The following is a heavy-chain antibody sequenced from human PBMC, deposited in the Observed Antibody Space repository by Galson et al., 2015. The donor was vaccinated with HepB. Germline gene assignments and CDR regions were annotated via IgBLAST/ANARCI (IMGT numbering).Heavy chain of an antibody. CDR1: GYTFTNYW. CDR2: IDPSDSYT. CDR3: ARLRKDYYYYGMDV. Sequence: SGAEVKKPGESLRMSCQGSGYTFTNYWISWVRQLPGKGLEWMGRIDPSDSYTNYSPSFQGHVTISADKSISTAYLQWSSLKASDTAMYYCARLRKDYYYYGMDVWGQGTTVTVSS. V-gene: IGHV5-10-1*01. J-gene: IGHJ6*02.